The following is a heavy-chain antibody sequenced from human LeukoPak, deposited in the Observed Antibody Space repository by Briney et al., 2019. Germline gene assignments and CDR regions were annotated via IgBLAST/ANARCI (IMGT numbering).Heavy chain of an antibody. J-gene: IGHJ2*01. CDR1: GGSISPYY. D-gene: IGHD1-26*01. CDR2: ITYSGST. Sequence: PSETLSLTCTVSGGSISPYYWTWIRQPPGKGLEWIGYITYSGSTNYNPSLKSRVTISVDTSNNQFSLKVNSVTAADAAVYYCARHGGSWSLDLWGRGSLVTVSS. V-gene: IGHV4-59*08. CDR3: ARHGGSWSLDL.